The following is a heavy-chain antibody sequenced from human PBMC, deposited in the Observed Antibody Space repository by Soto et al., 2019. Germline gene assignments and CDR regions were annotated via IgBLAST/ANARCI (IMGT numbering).Heavy chain of an antibody. V-gene: IGHV1-69*06. CDR1: SSYS. Sequence: SSYSINWVRQAPGQGLEWMGGVIPIFGKPTYAQKFQGRLTITADKSTSTAYMELTSLRYDDTAVYYCARERSYYYAMDVWGQGTTVTVSS. CDR3: ARERSYYYAMDV. CDR2: VIPIFGKP. J-gene: IGHJ6*02.